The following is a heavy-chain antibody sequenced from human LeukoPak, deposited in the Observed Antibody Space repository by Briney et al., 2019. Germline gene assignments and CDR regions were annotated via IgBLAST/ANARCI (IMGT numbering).Heavy chain of an antibody. D-gene: IGHD3-22*01. CDR3: ARERTLRKRHYYDSSGYYLGPLDY. Sequence: PGGSLTLSCAASGFTFSSYEMNWVRQAPGKGLEWVSYISSSGSTIYYADSVKGRFTISRDNAKNSLYLQINSLRAEDTAVYYCARERTLRKRHYYDSSGYYLGPLDYWGQGTLVTVSS. J-gene: IGHJ4*02. CDR2: ISSSGSTI. V-gene: IGHV3-48*03. CDR1: GFTFSSYE.